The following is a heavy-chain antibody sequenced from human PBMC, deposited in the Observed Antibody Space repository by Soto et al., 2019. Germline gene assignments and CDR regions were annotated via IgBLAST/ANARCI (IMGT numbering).Heavy chain of an antibody. Sequence: QVQLVQSGAEVKKPGSSVKVSCKASGGTFSSYAISWVRQAPGQGLEWMGGIIPIFGTANYAQKFQGRVTITADESTSTAYMELSSLRSVDTAVYYCALYYDSSGYSKYFQHWGQGTLVTVSS. CDR2: IIPIFGTA. CDR1: GGTFSSYA. J-gene: IGHJ1*01. CDR3: ALYYDSSGYSKYFQH. V-gene: IGHV1-69*01. D-gene: IGHD3-22*01.